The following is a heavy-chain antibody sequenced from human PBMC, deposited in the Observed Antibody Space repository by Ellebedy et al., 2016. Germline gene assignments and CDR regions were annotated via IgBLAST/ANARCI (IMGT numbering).Heavy chain of an antibody. J-gene: IGHJ5*02. CDR1: GRTFTNYA. Sequence: SVKVSCXASGRTFTNYAINWVRQAPGQGFEWIGGLIPVFGTPNYAQKFQGRATITADESTTTAYMELSGLTSEDTAVYYCARDTGGYYGSGWFDPWGQGTLVTVSS. D-gene: IGHD3-10*01. V-gene: IGHV1-69*13. CDR2: LIPVFGTP. CDR3: ARDTGGYYGSGWFDP.